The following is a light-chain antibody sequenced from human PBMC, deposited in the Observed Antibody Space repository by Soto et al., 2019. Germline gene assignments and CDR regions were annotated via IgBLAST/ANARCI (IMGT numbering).Light chain of an antibody. CDR1: QSVSTY. CDR3: QQRGT. Sequence: ELVLTQSPATLSLSPGERATLSCRASQSVSTYLAWYQQKPGQAPRLLIYAASNRATGIPVRFSGSGSGTDFTLTISSLEPEDFAVYYCQQRGTFGQGTKLEIK. CDR2: AAS. J-gene: IGKJ2*01. V-gene: IGKV3-11*01.